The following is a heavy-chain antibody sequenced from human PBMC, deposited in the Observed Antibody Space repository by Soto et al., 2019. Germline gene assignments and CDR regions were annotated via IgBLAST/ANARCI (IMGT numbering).Heavy chain of an antibody. Sequence: SETLSLTCAVSGGSISSYYWSWIRQPPGKGLEWIGEIYYSGSTNYNPSLKSRVTISVDTSKNQFSLKLSSVTAADTAVYYCARRITIFGVVIVYKWFDPWGQG. J-gene: IGHJ5*02. V-gene: IGHV4-59*12. CDR3: ARRITIFGVVIVYKWFDP. CDR2: IYYSGST. CDR1: GGSISSYY. D-gene: IGHD3-3*01.